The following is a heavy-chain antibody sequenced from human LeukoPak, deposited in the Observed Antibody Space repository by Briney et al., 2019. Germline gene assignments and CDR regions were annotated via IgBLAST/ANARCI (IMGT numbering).Heavy chain of an antibody. CDR1: GFTFSDYY. V-gene: IGHV3-11*06. D-gene: IGHD3-9*01. Sequence: GGSLRLSCAASGFTFSDYYMSWIRQAPGKGLEWVSYISSSSSYTNYADSVKGRFTISRDNAKNSLYLQMNSLRAEDTAVYYCARDPDRVYYDILTGYYTPYYYGMDVWGKGTTVTVSS. J-gene: IGHJ6*04. CDR3: ARDPDRVYYDILTGYYTPYYYGMDV. CDR2: ISSSSSYT.